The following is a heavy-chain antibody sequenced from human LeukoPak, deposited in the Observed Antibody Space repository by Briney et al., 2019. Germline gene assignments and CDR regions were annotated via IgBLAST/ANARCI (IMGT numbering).Heavy chain of an antibody. J-gene: IGHJ1*01. V-gene: IGHV4-30-2*01. Sequence: SQTLSLTCAVSGGSISSGGYSWSWIRQPPGKGLEWIGYIYHSGSTYYNPSLKSRVTISVNRSKNQFSLKLSSVTAADTAVYYCARDHDDSSGYKYFQHWGQGTLVTVSS. CDR3: ARDHDDSSGYKYFQH. D-gene: IGHD3-22*01. CDR2: IYHSGST. CDR1: GGSISSGGYS.